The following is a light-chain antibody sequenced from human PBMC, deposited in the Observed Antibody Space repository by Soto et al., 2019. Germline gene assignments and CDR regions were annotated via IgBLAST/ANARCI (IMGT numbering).Light chain of an antibody. CDR3: QQYDKYPST. Sequence: EVVMTQCRATLPVSPGERTTLSCRASQSISSKLAWYQQRPGQAPRLLIYDASTWATGVPVRFRGGGSGTEFTLTISSLQSDDFAIYCCQQYDKYPSTFGRGTKVDI. CDR2: DAS. J-gene: IGKJ1*01. V-gene: IGKV3-15*01. CDR1: QSISSK.